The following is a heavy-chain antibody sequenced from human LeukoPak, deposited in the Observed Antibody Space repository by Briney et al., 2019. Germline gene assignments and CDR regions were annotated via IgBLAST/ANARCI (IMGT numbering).Heavy chain of an antibody. V-gene: IGHV3-21*01. D-gene: IGHD6-19*01. J-gene: IGHJ4*02. Sequence: GGSLRLSCAASGFTFSSYSMNWVHQAPGKGLEWVSCISSSSSYIYYADSVKGRFTISRDNAKNSLYLQMNSLRAEDTAVYYCARDRPSSGWDGELDYWGQGTLVTVSS. CDR1: GFTFSSYS. CDR3: ARDRPSSGWDGELDY. CDR2: ISSSSSYI.